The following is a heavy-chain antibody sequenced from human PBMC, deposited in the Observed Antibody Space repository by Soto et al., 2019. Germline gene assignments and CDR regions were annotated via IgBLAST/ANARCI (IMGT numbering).Heavy chain of an antibody. J-gene: IGHJ5*02. CDR3: ARDFHCSSTSCYVFDP. D-gene: IGHD2-2*01. CDR2: IIPIFGTA. V-gene: IGHV1-69*06. Sequence: SVNVSCKPSGGTFSSYSISWVRQAPGQGLEWMGGIIPIFGTAKCAQKFQGRVTITADKSTSTAYMELSSLRSEDTAVYYCARDFHCSSTSCYVFDPWGQGTLVTVSS. CDR1: GGTFSSYS.